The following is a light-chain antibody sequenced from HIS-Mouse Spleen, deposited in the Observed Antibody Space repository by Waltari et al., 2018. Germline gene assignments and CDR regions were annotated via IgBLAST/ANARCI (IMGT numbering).Light chain of an antibody. J-gene: IGLJ2*01. V-gene: IGLV2-14*03. Sequence: QSALTQPASVSGSPGQSITISCTGTSRDVGGYNYVSWYQQHPGKAPKLMIYDVSNWPSGVSNRFSGSKSGNTASLTISGLQAEDEADYYCSSYTSSSFNVVFGGGTKLTVL. CDR1: SRDVGGYNY. CDR2: DVS. CDR3: SSYTSSSFNVV.